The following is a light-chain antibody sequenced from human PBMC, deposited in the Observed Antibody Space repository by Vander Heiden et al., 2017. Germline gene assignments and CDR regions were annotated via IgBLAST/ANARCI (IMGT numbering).Light chain of an antibody. V-gene: IGKV3-20*01. J-gene: IGKJ2*01. Sequence: PGTLSLSPGERATLSCRASQSVSSSYLAWYQQKPGQAPRLLIYGASSRATGIPDRFSGSGSGTDFTLTISRLEPEDFAVYYCQQYGSSPQTFGQGTKLEIK. CDR3: QQYGSSPQT. CDR2: GAS. CDR1: QSVSSSY.